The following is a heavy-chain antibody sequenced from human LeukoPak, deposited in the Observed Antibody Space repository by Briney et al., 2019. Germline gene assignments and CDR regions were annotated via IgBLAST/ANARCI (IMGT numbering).Heavy chain of an antibody. CDR3: ARGWVNCSGGCCYSSWFDP. D-gene: IGHD2-15*01. CDR1: GYTFTSYD. V-gene: IGHV1-8*01. J-gene: IGHJ5*02. CDR2: MNPNSGNT. Sequence: ASVKVSCKASGYTFTSYDINWVRQATGQGLEWMGWMNPNSGNTGYAQKFQGRVTMTRNTSISTAYMELSSLRSEDTAVYYCARGWVNCSGGCCYSSWFDPWGQGTLVTVSS.